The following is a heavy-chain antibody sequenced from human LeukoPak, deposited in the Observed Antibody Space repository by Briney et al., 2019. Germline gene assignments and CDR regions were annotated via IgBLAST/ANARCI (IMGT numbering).Heavy chain of an antibody. V-gene: IGHV3-30-3*01. D-gene: IGHD3-3*01. CDR2: ISYDRSNK. CDR1: GFTFSSYA. Sequence: PGRSLRLSCAASGFTFSSYAMHWVRQAPGKGLEWVAVISYDRSNKYYADSVKGRFTISRDNSKNTLYLQMNSLRAEDTAVYYCARDHGFQRITIFGGPLRYWGQGTLVTVSS. J-gene: IGHJ4*02. CDR3: ARDHGFQRITIFGGPLRY.